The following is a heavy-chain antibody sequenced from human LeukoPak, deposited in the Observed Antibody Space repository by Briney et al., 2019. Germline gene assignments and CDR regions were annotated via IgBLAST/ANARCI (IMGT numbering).Heavy chain of an antibody. CDR2: INQDGSEK. CDR1: GFNFNTKW. J-gene: IGHJ4*02. Sequence: GGSLRLSCATSGFNFNTKWMTWVRQAPGKGLEWVANINQDGSEKYHGDAVKGRFIISRDNAKRSLFLEMSSLRAEDTAVYYCADPPSDFWGQGTLVAVSP. V-gene: IGHV3-7*01. CDR3: ADPPSDF.